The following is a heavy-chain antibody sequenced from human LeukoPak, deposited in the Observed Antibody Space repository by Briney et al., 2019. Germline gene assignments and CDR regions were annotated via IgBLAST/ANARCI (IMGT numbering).Heavy chain of an antibody. CDR3: ARSPVTPSEYSDY. V-gene: IGHV4-59*08. CDR2: IYYSGST. J-gene: IGHJ4*02. CDR1: GGSISSYY. D-gene: IGHD4-17*01. Sequence: SETLSLTCTVSGGSISSYYWSWIRQPPGKGLEWIGYIYYSGSTNYNPSLKSRVTISVDTSKNQFSLKLSSVTAADTAVYYCARSPVTPSEYSDYWGQGTLVTVSS.